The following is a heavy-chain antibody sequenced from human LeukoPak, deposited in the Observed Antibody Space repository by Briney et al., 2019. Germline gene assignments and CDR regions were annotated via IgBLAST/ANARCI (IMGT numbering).Heavy chain of an antibody. CDR2: IYSGGTT. J-gene: IGHJ4*02. D-gene: IGHD4-17*01. Sequence: GGSLRLSCAASGFTVSSNYMSWVRRPPGEGLEWVSVIYSGGTTYYADSVKGRFTISRDNSKNTLYLQMNSLRAEDTAVYYCARATTVTTYHYWGQGTLVTVSS. CDR3: ARATTVTTYHY. CDR1: GFTVSSNY. V-gene: IGHV3-53*01.